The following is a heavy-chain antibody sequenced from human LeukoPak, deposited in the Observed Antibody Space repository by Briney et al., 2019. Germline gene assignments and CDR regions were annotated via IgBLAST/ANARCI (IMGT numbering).Heavy chain of an antibody. CDR2: IYHSGST. J-gene: IGHJ5*02. D-gene: IGHD3-3*01. Sequence: SETLSLTCAVSGYSISSGYYWGWIRQPPGKGLEWIGSIYHSGSTSYNPSLKRRVTISVDTSKNQFSLKLSSVTAADTAVHYCARLMDDFWSGYFTTFDPWGQGTLVTVSS. CDR1: GYSISSGYY. V-gene: IGHV4-38-2*01. CDR3: ARLMDDFWSGYFTTFDP.